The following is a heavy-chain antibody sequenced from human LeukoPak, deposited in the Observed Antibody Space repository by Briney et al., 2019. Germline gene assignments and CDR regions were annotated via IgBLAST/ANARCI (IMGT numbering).Heavy chain of an antibody. V-gene: IGHV3-30*02. CDR1: GFTFSSYG. J-gene: IGHJ4*02. D-gene: IGHD3-3*01. Sequence: GGSLRLSCAASGFTFSSYGMHRVRQAPGKGLEWVAFIRYDGSNKYYADSVKGRFTISRDNSKNTLYLQMNSLRAEDTAVYYCAKESAPYYDFWSGYYHLDYWGQGTLVTVSS. CDR3: AKESAPYYDFWSGYYHLDY. CDR2: IRYDGSNK.